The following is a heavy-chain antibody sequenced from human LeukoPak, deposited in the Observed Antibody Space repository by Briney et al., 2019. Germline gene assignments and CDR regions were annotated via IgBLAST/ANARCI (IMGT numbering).Heavy chain of an antibody. CDR2: ISGSGGST. V-gene: IGHV3-23*01. J-gene: IGHJ4*02. CDR3: ARTTYYYDSSGYYSFGY. Sequence: GGSLKLSCAASGFTFSSYAMSWVRQAPGKGLEWVSAISGSGGSTYYADSVKGRFTISRDNSKNTLYLQMNSLRAEDTAVYYCARTTYYYDSSGYYSFGYWGQGTLVTVSS. CDR1: GFTFSSYA. D-gene: IGHD3-22*01.